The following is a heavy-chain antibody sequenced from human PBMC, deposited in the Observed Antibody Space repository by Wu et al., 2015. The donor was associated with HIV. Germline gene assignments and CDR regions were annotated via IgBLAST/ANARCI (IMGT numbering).Heavy chain of an antibody. CDR1: GYTFTGYY. Sequence: QVQLVQSGAEVKRPGASVKVSCKASGYTFTGYYMHWVRQAPGQGLEWVGWINPNSGGTNSAQKFQGRVTLTRDTSIGTAYMELRRLTSDDTAVYYCARGGSVFAGIVGATTGHFAYWGQGTLVTVSS. CDR3: ARGGSVFAGIVGATTGHFAY. V-gene: IGHV1-2*02. D-gene: IGHD1-26*01. J-gene: IGHJ4*02. CDR2: INPNSGGT.